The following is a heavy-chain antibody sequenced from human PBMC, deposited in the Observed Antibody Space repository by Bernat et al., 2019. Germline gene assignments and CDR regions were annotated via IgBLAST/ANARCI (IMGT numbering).Heavy chain of an antibody. J-gene: IGHJ4*02. D-gene: IGHD6-13*01. CDR2: ILYDGSNK. CDR1: GFTFSSYS. V-gene: IGHV3-30-3*01. CDR3: ARDRRGGSSWFPNSAFDS. Sequence: QVQLVESGGGVVQPGRSLRLSCAASGFTFSSYSIHWVRQAPGKGLEWVAVILYDGSNKYFADSVKGRFTISRDNSKNTLYLQMYILRAEDTAVYYCARDRRGGSSWFPNSAFDSWGQGTLVTVSS.